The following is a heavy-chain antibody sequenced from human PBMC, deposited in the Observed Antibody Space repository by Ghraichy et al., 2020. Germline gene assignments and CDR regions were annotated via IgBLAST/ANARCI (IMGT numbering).Heavy chain of an antibody. V-gene: IGHV3-74*01. CDR3: ASLSGSKDDY. CDR2: INSDGSST. Sequence: GESLNISCAASGFTFSSYWMHWVRQAPGKGLVWVSRINSDGSSTSYADSVKGRFTISRDNAKNTLYLQMNSLRAEDTAVYYCASLSGSKDDYWGQGTLVTVSS. D-gene: IGHD3-22*01. CDR1: GFTFSSYW. J-gene: IGHJ4*02.